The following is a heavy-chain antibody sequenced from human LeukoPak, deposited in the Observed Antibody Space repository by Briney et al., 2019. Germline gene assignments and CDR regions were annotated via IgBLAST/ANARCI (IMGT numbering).Heavy chain of an antibody. CDR3: ARRNTEVPDTLPLNAFDV. CDR2: MFYSGST. Sequence: PSETLSLTRSVSSGSMKTPSHYWDWIRQSPGKALEWLGSMFYSGSTYFNPSLRRRVTISGDTSTNQISLSLTSVTDADTAVYYCARRNTEVPDTLPLNAFDVWGQGAKVIVSS. V-gene: IGHV4-39*01. CDR1: SGSMKTPSHY. D-gene: IGHD1/OR15-1a*01. J-gene: IGHJ3*01.